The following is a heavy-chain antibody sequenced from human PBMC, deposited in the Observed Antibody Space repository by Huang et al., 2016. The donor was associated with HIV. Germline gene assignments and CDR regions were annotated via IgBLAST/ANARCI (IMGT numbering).Heavy chain of an antibody. CDR3: AHVMYAYGDYGPKPHAKGQDTKEYYFDY. Sequence: QITLKESGPTLVKPTQTLTLTCTFSGFSLSTSEVGVGWVRQPPGKALEWLALIYLYDDKRYSPSRKSKLTSTQDTAKNQVVLTMTNMDPVDTATYYCAHVMYAYGDYGPKPHAKGQDTKEYYFDYWGQGTLVTVSS. CDR1: GFSLSTSEVG. V-gene: IGHV2-5*01. J-gene: IGHJ4*02. D-gene: IGHD4-17*01. CDR2: IYLYDDK.